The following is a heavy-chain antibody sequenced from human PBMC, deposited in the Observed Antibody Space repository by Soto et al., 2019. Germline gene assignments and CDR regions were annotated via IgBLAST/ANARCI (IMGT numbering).Heavy chain of an antibody. V-gene: IGHV3-66*01. CDR1: GFTVSSNY. CDR3: ARVMAVAATFDI. CDR2: IYSGGST. J-gene: IGHJ3*02. D-gene: IGHD6-19*01. Sequence: EVQLVESGGGLVQPGGSLRLSCAASGFTVSSNYMSWVRQAPGKGLEWVSVIYSGGSTYYADSVKGRFTISRDNSKNTLYLQMNSLRAEDTAVYYCARVMAVAATFDIWGQGTMVTVSS.